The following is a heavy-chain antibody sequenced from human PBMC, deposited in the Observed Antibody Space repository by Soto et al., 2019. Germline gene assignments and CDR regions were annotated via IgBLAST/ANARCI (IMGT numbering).Heavy chain of an antibody. V-gene: IGHV3-30-3*01. Sequence: QVQLVESGGGVVQPGRSLRLSCAASGFTFSAYAMHWVRQAPGKGLEWVAVISYDGSNAYYADSVKGRFTISRDNPKNTLYLQVNSLRAEDTAVYCCANSPMLVGTFDSWGQGTLVTVSS. CDR3: ANSPMLVGTFDS. D-gene: IGHD6-13*01. CDR2: ISYDGSNA. J-gene: IGHJ4*02. CDR1: GFTFSAYA.